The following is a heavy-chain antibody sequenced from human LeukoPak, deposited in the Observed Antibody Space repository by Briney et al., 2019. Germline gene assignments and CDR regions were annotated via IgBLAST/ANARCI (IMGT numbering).Heavy chain of an antibody. CDR3: ARDFETGIARMTPNWFDP. Sequence: GRSLRLSCAASGFTFDDFAMHWVRQAPGKGLEWVSGISWNSGSIDYADSVKGRFTISRDNAKNSLYLQMNSLRAEDTAVYYCARDFETGIARMTPNWFDPWGQGTLVTVSS. D-gene: IGHD6-13*01. CDR1: GFTFDDFA. J-gene: IGHJ5*02. CDR2: ISWNSGSI. V-gene: IGHV3-9*01.